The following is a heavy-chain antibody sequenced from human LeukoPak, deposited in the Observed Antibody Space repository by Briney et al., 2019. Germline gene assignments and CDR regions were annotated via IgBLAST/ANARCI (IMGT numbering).Heavy chain of an antibody. CDR3: ASVRVGAIFFPY. CDR1: GYTFTSYY. CDR2: ISAYNGNT. Sequence: ASVKVSCKASGYTFTSYYMHWVRQAPGQGLEWMGWISAYNGNTNYAQKLQGRVTMTTDTSTSTAYMELRSLRSDDTAVYYCASVRVGAIFFPYWGQGTLVTVSS. V-gene: IGHV1-18*04. D-gene: IGHD1-26*01. J-gene: IGHJ4*02.